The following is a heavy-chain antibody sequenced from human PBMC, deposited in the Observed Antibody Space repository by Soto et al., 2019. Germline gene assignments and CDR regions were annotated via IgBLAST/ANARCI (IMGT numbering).Heavy chain of an antibody. CDR2: ISGSGVNT. CDR1: GFTFSSHA. Sequence: EVQLLESGGGLVQPGGSLRLSCAASGFTFSSHAMSWVRQAPGKGLEWVSVISGSGVNTDYADSVKGRFTISRDNSKNTLYLQMNSLRAEDTAVYYCAKLGEAQWLGHIDFWGQGTLVTVSS. J-gene: IGHJ4*02. CDR3: AKLGEAQWLGHIDF. D-gene: IGHD6-19*01. V-gene: IGHV3-23*01.